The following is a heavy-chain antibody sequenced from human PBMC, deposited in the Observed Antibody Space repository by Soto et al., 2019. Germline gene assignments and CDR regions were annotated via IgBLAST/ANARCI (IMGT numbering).Heavy chain of an antibody. D-gene: IGHD2-8*01. CDR3: GRDPYYWAIDD. V-gene: IGHV3-7*01. J-gene: IGHJ4*02. CDR2: IKKDGTEI. CDR1: GFSFSSSW. Sequence: EVQLMESGGGLVQPGGSLRLSCVTSGFSFSSSWMAWVRQAPGKGLEWVADIKKDGTEINYVDSVKGRVTISRDNAMNSLYLQMDSLRVEDTAVYYCGRDPYYWAIDDWGLGTQVIVSS.